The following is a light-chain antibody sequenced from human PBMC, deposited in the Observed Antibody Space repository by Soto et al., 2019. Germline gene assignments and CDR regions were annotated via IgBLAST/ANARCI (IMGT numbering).Light chain of an antibody. J-gene: IGKJ5*01. CDR3: QQRNIWPPVT. Sequence: EVVLTQSPGTLSLSPGERATLSCRAIQSVSSSFLAWYRQKPGQPPRLLVYGASSRATGIPARFSGSGSGTDFTLTISSLEPEDFAVYYCQQRNIWPPVTFGQGTLLEIK. V-gene: IGKV3D-20*02. CDR1: QSVSSSF. CDR2: GAS.